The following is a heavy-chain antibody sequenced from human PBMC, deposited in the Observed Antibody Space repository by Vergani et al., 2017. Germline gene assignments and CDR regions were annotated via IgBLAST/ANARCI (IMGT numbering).Heavy chain of an antibody. D-gene: IGHD5-24*01. CDR2: LTASGSGM. J-gene: IGHJ4*02. CDR3: AKSGWLQHFGAHYFDS. CDR1: GFAFSRYA. Sequence: QLLESGGGLIQPGGSLRLSCVASGFAFSRYAMSWVRQAPGKGLEWVSGLTASGSGMSYADSVRGRFTISRDNSKNTLFLQMDSLRAEDTAVYYCAKSGWLQHFGAHYFDSWGQGILVTVSS. V-gene: IGHV3-23*01.